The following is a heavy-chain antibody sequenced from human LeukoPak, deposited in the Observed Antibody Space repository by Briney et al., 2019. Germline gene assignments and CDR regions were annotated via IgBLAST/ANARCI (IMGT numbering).Heavy chain of an antibody. CDR2: IYYSGST. V-gene: IGHV4-39*01. CDR3: ARPYRNGYNYFDR. Sequence: SETLSLTCTVSDASITSSNYYWGWIRQSPGKGLEWIGNIYYSGSTYFNPSLKSRVTISVDTSKNQFSLKLDSVTAADTAVYYCARPYRNGYNYFDRWGQGTLVTVSS. J-gene: IGHJ4*02. CDR1: DASITSSNYY. D-gene: IGHD5-24*01.